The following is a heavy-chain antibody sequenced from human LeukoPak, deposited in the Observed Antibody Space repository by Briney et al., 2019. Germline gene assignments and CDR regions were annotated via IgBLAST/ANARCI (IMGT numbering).Heavy chain of an antibody. CDR1: GFTFSSYS. CDR3: ARVITIFGIHYYYYMDV. V-gene: IGHV3-21*04. CDR2: ISSSSSYI. J-gene: IGHJ6*03. D-gene: IGHD3-3*01. Sequence: PGGSLRLSCAASGFTFSSYSMNWVRQAPGKGLEWVSSISSSSSYIYYADSVKGRFTISRDNSKNTLYLQMNSLRAEDTAVYYCARVITIFGIHYYYYMDVWGKGTTVTVSS.